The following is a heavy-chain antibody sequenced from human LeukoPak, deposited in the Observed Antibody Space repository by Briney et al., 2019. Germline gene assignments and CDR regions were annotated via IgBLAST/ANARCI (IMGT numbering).Heavy chain of an antibody. Sequence: ETLSLTCTVSGGSISSYYWSWIRQPPGKGLEWVGRIKSKTDGGTTDYAAPVKGRFTISRDDSKNTLYLQMNSLKTEDTAVYYCTTARPYWGQGTLVTVSS. CDR2: IKSKTDGGTT. CDR3: TTARPY. CDR1: GGSISSYY. V-gene: IGHV3-15*01. J-gene: IGHJ4*02.